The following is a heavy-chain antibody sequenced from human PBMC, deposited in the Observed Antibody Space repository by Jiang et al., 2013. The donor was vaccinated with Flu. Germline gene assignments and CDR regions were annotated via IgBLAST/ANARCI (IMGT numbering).Heavy chain of an antibody. J-gene: IGHJ4*02. D-gene: IGHD6-25*01. CDR2: VNPQTGKS. CDR3: ARGDARLQF. Sequence: GAEVKKPGASVKVSCKTSGYTFTSYDLFWVRQAPGQGLEWMGWVNPQTGKSGYTQKFQGRVTLTRNTSISTAYLDIDSLTPEDTAVFYCARGDARLQFWGQGTLVTVSS. V-gene: IGHV1-8*01. CDR1: GYTFTSYD.